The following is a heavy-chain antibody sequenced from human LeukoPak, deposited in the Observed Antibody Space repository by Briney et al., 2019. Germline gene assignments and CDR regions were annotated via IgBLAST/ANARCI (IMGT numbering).Heavy chain of an antibody. CDR1: GFTFSSYG. V-gene: IGHV3-30*03. Sequence: GRSLRLSCAASGFTFSSYGMHWVRQAPGKGLEWVAVISYDGSNKYYADSVKGRFTISRDNSKNTLYLQMNSLTAEDTAVYYCARHVWFGEHNGHENWFDPWGQGTLVIVSS. CDR3: ARHVWFGEHNGHENWFDP. J-gene: IGHJ5*02. CDR2: ISYDGSNK. D-gene: IGHD3-10*01.